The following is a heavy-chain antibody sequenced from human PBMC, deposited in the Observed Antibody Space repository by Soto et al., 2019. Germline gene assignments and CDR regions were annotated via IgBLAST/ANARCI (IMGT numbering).Heavy chain of an antibody. J-gene: IGHJ5*02. V-gene: IGHV1-2*02. CDR1: GYTFTDYW. CDR2: IDLKNGET. Sequence: GASVKVSCKASGYTFTDYWIHWVRQAPGQGPEWVARIDLKNGETKYAQVLEGRITVTSQASTSTVYMEISRLMSDDTAFYYCVRDRPHAWFDPWGQGTLVTVSS. CDR3: VRDRPHAWFDP.